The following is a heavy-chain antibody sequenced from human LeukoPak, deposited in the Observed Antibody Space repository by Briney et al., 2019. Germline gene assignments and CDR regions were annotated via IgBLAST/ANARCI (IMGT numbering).Heavy chain of an antibody. V-gene: IGHV4-39*01. CDR1: GGSISSSSYY. CDR3: ARRWSWGSEFDY. Sequence: SETLSLTCTVSGGSISSSSYYWGWIRQPPGKGLEWIGSIYYSGSTYYNPSLKSRVTISVDTSKNQFSLKLSSVTAADTAVYYCARRWSWGSEFDYWGQGTLVTVSS. D-gene: IGHD1-26*01. J-gene: IGHJ4*02. CDR2: IYYSGST.